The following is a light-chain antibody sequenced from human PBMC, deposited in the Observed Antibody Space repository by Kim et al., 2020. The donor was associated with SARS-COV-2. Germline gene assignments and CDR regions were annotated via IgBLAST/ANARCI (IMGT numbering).Light chain of an antibody. V-gene: IGKV3-15*01. CDR3: QQYNNWPRS. Sequence: EIVMTQSPDTLSVSPGERATLFCRASQSVSTNLAWYQQKPGQPPRLLIYGASTRATGIPARFSGSGSGTVFTLTISSQQSEDFAIYYCQQYNNWPRSFGQGTKVDIK. CDR2: GAS. CDR1: QSVSTN. J-gene: IGKJ1*01.